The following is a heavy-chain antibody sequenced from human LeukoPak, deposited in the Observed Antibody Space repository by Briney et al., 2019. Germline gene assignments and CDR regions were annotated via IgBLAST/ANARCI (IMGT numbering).Heavy chain of an antibody. D-gene: IGHD3-22*01. Sequence: SQTLSLTCAISGDSVSSKTAGWNWIRQSPSRGLEWLGRTYYRSKWYNDDAVSVKGRITINPDTAKNQFSLQLNSVTPEDTAVYYCARSLGSSGYQDYWGQGTLVTVSS. V-gene: IGHV6-1*01. J-gene: IGHJ4*02. CDR2: TYYRSKWYN. CDR3: ARSLGSSGYQDY. CDR1: GDSVSSKTAG.